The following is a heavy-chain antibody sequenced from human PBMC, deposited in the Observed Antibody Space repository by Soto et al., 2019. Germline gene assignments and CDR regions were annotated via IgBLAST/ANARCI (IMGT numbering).Heavy chain of an antibody. J-gene: IGHJ5*02. CDR2: ISSDGGGR. V-gene: IGHV3-23*01. Sequence: EVQLLESGGDLVQPGGSLRLSCAASGLTFRMFAFSWVRQAPGKGLEWVSTISSDGGGRYYADSVRGRFTISRDNINPTVILEMNSLRPDATAPYYCAGTQWLLQAWFDPWGQGTLVTVSS. CDR1: GLTFRMFA. CDR3: AGTQWLLQAWFDP. D-gene: IGHD6-19*01.